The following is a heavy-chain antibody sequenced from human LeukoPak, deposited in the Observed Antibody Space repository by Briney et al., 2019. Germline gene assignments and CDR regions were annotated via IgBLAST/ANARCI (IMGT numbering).Heavy chain of an antibody. V-gene: IGHV3-7*03. D-gene: IGHD5-24*01. Sequence: GGSLRLSCAASGFTFSSYWMSWVRQAPGKGLEWVANIKQDGSEKYYVDSVKGRFTISRDNAKNSLYLQMNSLRAEDTAIYYCARLVVATVKPLPPRRYYYMDVWGKGTAATISS. CDR2: IKQDGSEK. J-gene: IGHJ6*03. CDR3: ARLVVATVKPLPPRRYYYMDV. CDR1: GFTFSSYW.